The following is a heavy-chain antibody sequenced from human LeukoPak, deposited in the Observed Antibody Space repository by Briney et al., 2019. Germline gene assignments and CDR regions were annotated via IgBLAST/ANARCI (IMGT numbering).Heavy chain of an antibody. D-gene: IGHD6-19*01. CDR1: GFTFSSYT. Sequence: TGGSLRLSCAASGFTFSSYTMNWVRQAPGKGREWVSSISSSSSDIYYADSVKGRFTLSRDNANNSPYLQMNSLRAEDTAVYYCARVSSGWSSNWFDPWGQGTLVTVSS. V-gene: IGHV3-21*01. CDR2: ISSSSSDI. J-gene: IGHJ5*02. CDR3: ARVSSGWSSNWFDP.